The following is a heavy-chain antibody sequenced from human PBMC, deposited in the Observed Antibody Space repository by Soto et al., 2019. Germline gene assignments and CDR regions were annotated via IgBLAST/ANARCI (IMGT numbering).Heavy chain of an antibody. CDR2: IYYSGST. V-gene: IGHV4-39*01. CDR1: GGSISSSSYY. Sequence: SETLSLTCTVSGGSISSSSYYWGWIRQPPGKGLEWIGIIYYSGSTYYNPSLKSRVTISVDTSKNQFSLKLSSVSATDTAVYYCATSKWFDPWGQGTLVTVSS. J-gene: IGHJ5*02. CDR3: ATSKWFDP.